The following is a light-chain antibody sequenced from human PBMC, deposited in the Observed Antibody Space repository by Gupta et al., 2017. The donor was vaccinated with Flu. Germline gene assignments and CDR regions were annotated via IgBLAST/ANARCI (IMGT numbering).Light chain of an antibody. CDR3: QVWDTNTGV. J-gene: IGLJ3*02. CDR1: NIGSKN. V-gene: IGLV3-9*01. Sequence: SYELTQPLSVSVALGQTARITCGGDNIGSKNGHWYQQKAGQAPVVVIYKDSNRPSGIPERISGSNSGNTATLTISGAQGGDEADYFCQVWDTNTGVFGGGTKLTVL. CDR2: KDS.